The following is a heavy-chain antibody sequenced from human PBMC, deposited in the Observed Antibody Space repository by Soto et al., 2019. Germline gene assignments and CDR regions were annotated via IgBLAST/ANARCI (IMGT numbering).Heavy chain of an antibody. CDR2: IYYSGNT. V-gene: IGHV4-61*01. J-gene: IGHJ4*02. D-gene: IGHD1-26*01. CDR3: ARVSGSYYHVYYSDY. CDR1: GGSVSSANYY. Sequence: QVQLQESGPGLVKPSETLSLTCTVSGGSVSSANYYWGWIRQPPGKGLEWIGSIYYSGNTNYNPSLNSRVTISVDTSKNQFSLRLSSVTAADTAVYYCARVSGSYYHVYYSDYWGQGTLVTVSS.